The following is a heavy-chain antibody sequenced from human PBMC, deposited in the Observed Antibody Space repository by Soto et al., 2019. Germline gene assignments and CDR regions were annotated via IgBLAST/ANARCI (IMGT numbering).Heavy chain of an antibody. D-gene: IGHD2-15*01. CDR3: ARDLAKVVVAAANWFDP. Sequence: LEWMGIINPSGGSTSYAQKFQGRVTMTRDTSTSTVYMELSSLRSEDTAVYYCARDLAKVVVAAANWFDPWGQGTLVTVSS. V-gene: IGHV1-46*01. J-gene: IGHJ5*02. CDR2: INPSGGST.